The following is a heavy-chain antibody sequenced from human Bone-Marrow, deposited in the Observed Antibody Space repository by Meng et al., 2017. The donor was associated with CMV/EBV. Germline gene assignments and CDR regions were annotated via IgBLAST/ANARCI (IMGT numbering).Heavy chain of an antibody. CDR2: IYYSGST. J-gene: IGHJ6*02. CDR1: GGSISSYY. V-gene: IGHV4-59*12. Sequence: SETLSLTGTVSGGSISSYYWSWIRQPPGKGLEWIGYIYYSGSTNYNPSLKSRVTISVDTSKNQFSLKLSSVTAADTAVYYCARRGNYYYYYGMDVWGQGTTVTVSS. D-gene: IGHD3-16*01. CDR3: ARRGNYYYYYGMDV.